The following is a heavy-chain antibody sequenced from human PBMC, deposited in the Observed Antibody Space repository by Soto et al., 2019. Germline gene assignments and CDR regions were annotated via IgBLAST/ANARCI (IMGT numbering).Heavy chain of an antibody. Sequence: EVQLLESGGGLVQPGGSLRLSCAASGFTFSSYAMTWVRQAPGKGLEWVSAISGSGTNRYYADSVKGRFTISRDNSKNTLYLQMNSLRTRDTAVYYCAKDRVDSGDYRGLDYWGQGTLVTVSS. CDR2: ISGSGTNR. CDR3: AKDRVDSGDYRGLDY. CDR1: GFTFSSYA. D-gene: IGHD4-17*01. V-gene: IGHV3-23*01. J-gene: IGHJ4*02.